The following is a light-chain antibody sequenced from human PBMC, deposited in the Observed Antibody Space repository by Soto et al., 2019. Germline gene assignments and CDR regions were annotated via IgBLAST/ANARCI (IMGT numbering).Light chain of an antibody. CDR3: QQSDSTAQT. CDR1: QSISTY. Sequence: DIQMTQSPSSLSASVGDRVTITCRASQSISTYLNWYQQKPGQAPKLLIYGASSLQSGVSSRFSGSGSGTDFTLTINNLQPEDFAIYSCQQSDSTAQTFGQGTRVEIK. J-gene: IGKJ1*01. CDR2: GAS. V-gene: IGKV1-39*01.